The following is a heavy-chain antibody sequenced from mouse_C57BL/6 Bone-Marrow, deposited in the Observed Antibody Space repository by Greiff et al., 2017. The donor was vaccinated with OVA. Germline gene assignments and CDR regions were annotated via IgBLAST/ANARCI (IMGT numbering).Heavy chain of an antibody. D-gene: IGHD2-4*01. CDR3: ARAIYYDYDGWFAY. CDR1: GFTFSSYG. Sequence: DVKLVESGGDLVKPGGSLKLSCAASGFTFSSYGMSWVRQTPDKRLEWVATISSGGSYTYYPDSVKGRFTISRDNAKNTLYLQMSSLKSEDTAMYYCARAIYYDYDGWFAYWGQGTLVTVSA. V-gene: IGHV5-6*02. J-gene: IGHJ3*01. CDR2: ISSGGSYT.